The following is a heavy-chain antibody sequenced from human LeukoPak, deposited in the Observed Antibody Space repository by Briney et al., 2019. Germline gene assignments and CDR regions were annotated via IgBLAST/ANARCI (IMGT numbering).Heavy chain of an antibody. CDR3: VKVWNYAIDY. CDR2: ISNNGGST. D-gene: IGHD1-7*01. Sequence: GGSLRLSCSASGFTFSSYAMHWVRQAPGKGLEYVSAISNNGGSTYYADSVKGRFTISRDNSKNTLYLQMSSLRAEDTAVYYCVKVWNYAIDYWGQGTLVTVSS. CDR1: GFTFSSYA. J-gene: IGHJ4*02. V-gene: IGHV3-64D*06.